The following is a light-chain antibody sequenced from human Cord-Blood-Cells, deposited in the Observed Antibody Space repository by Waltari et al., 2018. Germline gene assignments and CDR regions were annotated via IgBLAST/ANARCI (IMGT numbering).Light chain of an antibody. CDR3: QSYDSSLSGWV. CDR1: SSNIGAGYD. CDR2: GNS. Sequence: QSVLTQPPSVSGAPGQRVTISCTGSSSNIGAGYDVHWYQQLPGTAPKLPIYGNSSRPSGVPVRVSGSKSGTSASLAIAGLQAEDEADDYGQSYDSSLSGWVFGGGTKLTVL. V-gene: IGLV1-40*01. J-gene: IGLJ3*02.